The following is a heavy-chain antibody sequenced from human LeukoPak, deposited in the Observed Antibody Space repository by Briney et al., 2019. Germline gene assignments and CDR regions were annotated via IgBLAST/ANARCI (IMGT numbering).Heavy chain of an antibody. CDR1: GFTFSRYG. D-gene: IGHD2-2*01. CDR2: ISGTSDYI. J-gene: IGHJ5*02. CDR3: ARGDTSTRSCNNFFGP. Sequence: GGSLRLSCAASGFTFSRYGMYWVRQAPGKGLESVSSISGTSDYIYYTDSVKVRFTISRDNAKNSVYLQMDNLRAEDAAVYYCARGDTSTRSCNNFFGPWGQGTLVTVSS. V-gene: IGHV3-21*01.